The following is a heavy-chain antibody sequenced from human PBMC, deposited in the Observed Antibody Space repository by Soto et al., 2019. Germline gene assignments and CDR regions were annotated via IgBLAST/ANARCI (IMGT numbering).Heavy chain of an antibody. J-gene: IGHJ4*02. CDR1: GGSISSGGYY. CDR2: IYYSGST. Sequence: PSETLSLTCTVSGGSISSGGYYWSWIRQHPGKGLEWIGYIYYSGSTNYNPSLKSRVTISVDTSKNQFSLKLSSVTAADTAVYYCARGLRSGYDYIWGSYRYTRAAFDYWGQGTLVIVSS. V-gene: IGHV4-31*03. CDR3: ARGLRSGYDYIWGSYRYTRAAFDY. D-gene: IGHD3-16*02.